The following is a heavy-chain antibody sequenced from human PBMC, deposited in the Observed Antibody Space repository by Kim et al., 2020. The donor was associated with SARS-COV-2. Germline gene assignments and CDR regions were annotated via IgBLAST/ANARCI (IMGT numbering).Heavy chain of an antibody. D-gene: IGHD5-18*01. Sequence: GGSLRLSCEASGFTFSDFYMSWVRQAPGKGLEWISYISGSGHTINYAQSVKGRFNISRDNAKNSLYLQTSSLTVDDTAVYYCARAVDTSSGWFAPWGQGTLVTVSS. CDR2: ISGSGHTI. CDR1: GFTFSDFY. J-gene: IGHJ5*02. V-gene: IGHV3-11*01. CDR3: ARAVDTSSGWFAP.